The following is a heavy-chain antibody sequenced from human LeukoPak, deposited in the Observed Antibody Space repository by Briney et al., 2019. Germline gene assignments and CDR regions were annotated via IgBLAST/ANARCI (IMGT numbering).Heavy chain of an antibody. V-gene: IGHV3-30*18. Sequence: QPGGSLRLSCTASGFTFSTYAMTWVRQAPGKGLEWVAFISFDGSNKYSANSVKGRFTISRDNFKNTLFLQMNTLRAEDTAIYYCVKSVSTGLGVIDFWGQGTLVTVSS. CDR2: ISFDGSNK. CDR1: GFTFSTYA. CDR3: VKSVSTGLGVIDF. D-gene: IGHD3-9*01. J-gene: IGHJ4*02.